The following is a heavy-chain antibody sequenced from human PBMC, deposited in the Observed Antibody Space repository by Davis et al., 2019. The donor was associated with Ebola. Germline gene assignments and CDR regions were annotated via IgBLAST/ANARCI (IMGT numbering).Heavy chain of an antibody. CDR3: ARDSQPMYYYGSGNYYYGMDV. D-gene: IGHD3-10*01. V-gene: IGHV4-31*03. J-gene: IGHJ6*02. CDR2: IYYSGSI. Sequence: SETLSLTCTVSGGSISSGGYYWSWIRQHPGKGLEWIGYIYYSGSIYYNPSLKSRVTISVDTSKNQFSLKLSSVTAADTAVYYCARDSQPMYYYGSGNYYYGMDVWGQGTTVTVSS. CDR1: GGSISSGGYY.